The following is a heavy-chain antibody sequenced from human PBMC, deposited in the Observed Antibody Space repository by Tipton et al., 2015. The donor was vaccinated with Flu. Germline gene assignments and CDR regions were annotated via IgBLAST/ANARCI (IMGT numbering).Heavy chain of an antibody. CDR3: ARRTGWLDVYYYYGMDV. D-gene: IGHD6-19*01. J-gene: IGHJ6*02. V-gene: IGHV4-59*08. CDR2: IYYSGTP. CDR1: GGSISSNY. Sequence: TLSLTCIVSGGSISSNYWSWIRQSPGRGLEWIGNIYYSGTPKYNPPLRGRVTISMDTSKNQFSLKLTSVTAADTAVYYCARRTGWLDVYYYYGMDVWGQGTTVTVSS.